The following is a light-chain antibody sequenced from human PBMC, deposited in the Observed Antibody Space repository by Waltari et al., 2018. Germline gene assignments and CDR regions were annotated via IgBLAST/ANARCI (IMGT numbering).Light chain of an antibody. CDR3: QQYGSSPRGT. Sequence: EIVLTQSPGTLSLSPGERATLSCRASQSVSSSYLAWYQQTPGPAPRLLIYGASSRATGIPDRFSGSGSGTDFTLTISRLEPEDFAVYYCQQYGSSPRGTFGPVTKVDIK. J-gene: IGKJ3*01. V-gene: IGKV3-20*01. CDR2: GAS. CDR1: QSVSSSY.